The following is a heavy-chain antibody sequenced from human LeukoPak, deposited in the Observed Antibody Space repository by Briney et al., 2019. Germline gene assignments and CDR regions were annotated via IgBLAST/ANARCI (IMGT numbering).Heavy chain of an antibody. V-gene: IGHV3-30-3*01. CDR3: ARGRGRFLEWLLTDY. J-gene: IGHJ4*02. Sequence: PGRSLRLPCAASGFTFSSYAMHWIRQAPGKGLEWVAVISYDGSNKYYADSVKGRFTISRDNSKNTLYLQMNSLRAEDTAVYYCARGRGRFLEWLLTDYWGQGTLVTVSS. CDR2: ISYDGSNK. CDR1: GFTFSSYA. D-gene: IGHD3-3*01.